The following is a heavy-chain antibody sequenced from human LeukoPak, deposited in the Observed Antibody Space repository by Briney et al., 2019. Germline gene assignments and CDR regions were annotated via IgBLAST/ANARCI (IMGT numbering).Heavy chain of an antibody. V-gene: IGHV4-4*07. CDR1: GDSISDDY. Sequence: SETLSLTCTVSGDSISDDYYTWMRQPVGKGLEWIGRIHSGGTTNYNPSLMSRVTFSIDKSKKHISLRLTSVTAADTALYYCARDNGSGYTKGYEHYYYYLDVWGKGTTVTVSS. J-gene: IGHJ6*03. CDR2: IHSGGTT. CDR3: ARDNGSGYTKGYEHYYYYLDV. D-gene: IGHD3-3*02.